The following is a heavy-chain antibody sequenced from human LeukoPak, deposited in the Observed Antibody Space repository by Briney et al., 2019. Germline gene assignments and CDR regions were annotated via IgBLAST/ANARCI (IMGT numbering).Heavy chain of an antibody. Sequence: SETLSLTCTVSGGSISSYYWSWIRQPAGKGLEWIGRIYTSGSTNYNPSLKSGVTMSVDTSKNQFSLKLSSVTAADTAVYYCARRKQYSSSWYGEIDYWGQGTLVTVSS. V-gene: IGHV4-4*07. CDR3: ARRKQYSSSWYGEIDY. CDR2: IYTSGST. D-gene: IGHD6-13*01. J-gene: IGHJ4*02. CDR1: GGSISSYY.